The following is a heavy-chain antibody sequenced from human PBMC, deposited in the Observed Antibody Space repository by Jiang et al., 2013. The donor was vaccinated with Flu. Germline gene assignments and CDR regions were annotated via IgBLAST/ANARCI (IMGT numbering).Heavy chain of an antibody. CDR1: GDSVSSNSGA. Sequence: GPGLVKPSQTLSLTCGISGDSVSSNSGAWNWIRQSPSRGLEWLGRTYYRSKWYNDYAISVKSRIIINPDTSKNQFSLQLNSVTPEDTAVYYCARARIIGREGQTTWFDPWGQGILVTVSS. J-gene: IGHJ5*02. CDR2: TYYRSKWYN. V-gene: IGHV6-1*01. CDR3: ARARIIGREGQTTWFDP. D-gene: IGHD1-14*01.